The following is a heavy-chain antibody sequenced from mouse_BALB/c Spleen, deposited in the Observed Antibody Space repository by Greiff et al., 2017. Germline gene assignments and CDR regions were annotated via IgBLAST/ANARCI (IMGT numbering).Heavy chain of an antibody. Sequence: EVQRVESGPDLVKPSQSLSLTCTVTGYSITSGYSWHWIRQFPGNKLEWMGYISYDGSNNYNPSLKNRISITRDTSKNQFFLKLNSVTTEDTATYYCARSMITTGDYWGQGTSVTVSS. D-gene: IGHD2-4*01. CDR3: ARSMITTGDY. J-gene: IGHJ4*01. CDR1: GYSITSGYS. V-gene: IGHV3-6*02. CDR2: ISYDGSN.